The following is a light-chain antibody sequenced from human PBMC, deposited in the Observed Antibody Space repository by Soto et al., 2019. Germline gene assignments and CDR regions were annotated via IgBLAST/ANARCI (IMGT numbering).Light chain of an antibody. J-gene: IGKJ2*01. Sequence: DIQMTQSPSSLSASVGDRVTITCRASQSISNYLNWFQHKPGKAPKLLIYATSNLQSRVPSRLSGRGSGRDLTLTISSLQPEEVAICYCQLTYSTPYTFGQGTRLEL. CDR3: QLTYSTPYT. V-gene: IGKV1-39*01. CDR1: QSISNY. CDR2: ATS.